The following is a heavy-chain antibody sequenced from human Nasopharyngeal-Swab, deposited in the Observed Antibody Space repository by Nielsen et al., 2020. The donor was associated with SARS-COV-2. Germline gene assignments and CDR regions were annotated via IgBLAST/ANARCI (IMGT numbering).Heavy chain of an antibody. J-gene: IGHJ4*02. CDR3: ASAHYGDYCFDY. V-gene: IGHV4-39*07. D-gene: IGHD4-17*01. Sequence: SETLSLTCTVSGGSISSSSYYWGWIRQPPGKGLEWIGSIYYSGSTYYNPSLKSRVTISVDTSKNQFSLKLSSVTAADTAVYRCASAHYGDYCFDYWGQGTLVTVSS. CDR2: IYYSGST. CDR1: GGSISSSSYY.